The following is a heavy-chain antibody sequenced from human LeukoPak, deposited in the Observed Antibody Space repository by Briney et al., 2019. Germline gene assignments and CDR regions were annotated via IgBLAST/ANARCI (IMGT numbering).Heavy chain of an antibody. V-gene: IGHV3-66*01. CDR1: GFTVSNNY. CDR3: VRGYCSGTTCRDRFDS. CDR2: IYSGGST. J-gene: IGHJ4*02. Sequence: GGSLRLSCAASGFTVSNNYMCWVRQAPGKGLEWVSIIYSGGSTYYAVSVKGRFTISRDNSKNKLYLQMESLRAEDTAVYYCVRGYCSGTTCRDRFDSWGQGTLVSVSS. D-gene: IGHD2-15*01.